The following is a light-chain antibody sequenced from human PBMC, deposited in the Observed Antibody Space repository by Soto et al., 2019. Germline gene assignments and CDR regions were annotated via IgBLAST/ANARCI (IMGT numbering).Light chain of an antibody. CDR3: QQYGSSPWT. Sequence: DIVLTQSPATLSLSPGERATFSCGASQSVNSDHLAWYQHKPGLAPRLLIYDASRRATGSPARFSRSGSGTDFTLTISSLEPEDFAVYYCQQYGSSPWTFGQGTKVEI. CDR2: DAS. CDR1: QSVNSDH. J-gene: IGKJ1*01. V-gene: IGKV3D-20*01.